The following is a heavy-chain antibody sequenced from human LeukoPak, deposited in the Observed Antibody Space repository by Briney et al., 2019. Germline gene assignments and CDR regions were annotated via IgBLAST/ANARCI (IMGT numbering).Heavy chain of an antibody. CDR3: AKEKVVAAYYYYYYMDV. Sequence: PGGSLRLSCAASGFTFSSYSMNWVRQAPGKGLEWVSSISSSSSYIYYADSVKGRFTISRDNAKNSLYLQMNSLRAEDTAVYYCAKEKVVAAYYYYYYMDVWGKGTTVTVSS. J-gene: IGHJ6*03. V-gene: IGHV3-21*01. CDR1: GFTFSSYS. D-gene: IGHD2-15*01. CDR2: ISSSSSYI.